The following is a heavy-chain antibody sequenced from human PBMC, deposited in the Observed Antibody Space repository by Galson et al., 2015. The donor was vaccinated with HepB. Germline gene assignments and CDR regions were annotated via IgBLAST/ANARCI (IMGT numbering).Heavy chain of an antibody. J-gene: IGHJ4*02. D-gene: IGHD6-13*01. CDR2: ISSSGSTI. CDR1: GFTFSDYY. V-gene: IGHV3-11*01. CDR3: ARWRSWSHYFDY. Sequence: SLRLSCAASGFTFSDYYMSWIRQAPGKGLEWVSYISSSGSTIYYADSVKGRFTISRDNAKNSLYLQMNSLRAEDTAVYYCARWRSWSHYFDYWGQGTLVTVSS.